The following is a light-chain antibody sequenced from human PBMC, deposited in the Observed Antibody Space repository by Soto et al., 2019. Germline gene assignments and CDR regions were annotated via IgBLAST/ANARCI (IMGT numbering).Light chain of an antibody. J-gene: IGKJ1*01. Sequence: DIQMTQSPSSLSASLRDSVTITCRASQNIRNYLNWYQQKPGRAPKILIYAASSLQSGVPSRFSGGGSGTDFTLTITSLQPEDFATYYCQRSYSSPWTFGQGTKVDIK. CDR1: QNIRNY. CDR2: AAS. CDR3: QRSYSSPWT. V-gene: IGKV1-39*01.